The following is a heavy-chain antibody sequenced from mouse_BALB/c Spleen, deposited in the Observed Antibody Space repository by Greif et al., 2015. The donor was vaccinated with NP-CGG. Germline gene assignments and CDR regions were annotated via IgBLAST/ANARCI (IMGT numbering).Heavy chain of an antibody. CDR3: ATYGSSSPTVVGWYFDV. J-gene: IGHJ1*01. CDR2: IWSGGST. CDR1: GFSLTSYG. Sequence: VKLQESGPGLVQPSQSLSITCTVSGFSLTSYGVHWVRRSPGKGLEWLGVIWSGGSTDYNAAFISRLSISKDNSKSXVFFKMNSLQANDTAIYYCATYGSSSPTVVGWYFDVWGAGTTVTVSS. D-gene: IGHD1-1*01. V-gene: IGHV2-2*02.